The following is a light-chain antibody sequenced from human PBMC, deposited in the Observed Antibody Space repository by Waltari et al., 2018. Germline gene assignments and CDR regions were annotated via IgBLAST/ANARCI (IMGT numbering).Light chain of an antibody. V-gene: IGLV1-44*01. CDR3: SAWDDSLNGHVI. J-gene: IGLJ2*01. CDR1: WSNIGTNV. CDR2: SNN. Sequence: QSLLTQPPSASGTPGQTVTISCSGSWSNIGTNVVSWYQQLPGTAPKLLIHSNNRRPSGVPGRFSCSKSGTSASLAISGLQSADEADYYCSAWDDSLNGHVIFGGGTKLTVL.